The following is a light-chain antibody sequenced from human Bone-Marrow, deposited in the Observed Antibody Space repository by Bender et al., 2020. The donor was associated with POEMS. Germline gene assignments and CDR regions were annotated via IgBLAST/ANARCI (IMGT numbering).Light chain of an antibody. J-gene: IGLJ1*01. CDR3: SSYTSSSTTYV. Sequence: QSVLTQPPSVSGTPGQRVTISCSGSGSNIGCYPLNWYQQLPGTAPRLLIYTNNERPSGVPDRFSGSKSGTSATLGITGLQTGDEADYYSSSYTSSSTTYVFGTGTKVTVL. V-gene: IGLV1-44*01. CDR2: TNN. CDR1: GSNIGCYP.